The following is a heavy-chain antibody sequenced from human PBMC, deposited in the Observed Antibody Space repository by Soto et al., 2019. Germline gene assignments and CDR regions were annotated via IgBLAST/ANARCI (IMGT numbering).Heavy chain of an antibody. CDR3: ARTAGEFSILYYSYYGMDV. Sequence: ASVKVSCKAAGYTFTSYDINWVRQSTGQGLEWMGWMNPNSGNTGYAQKFQGRVTMTRNTSISTAYMELSSLRSEDTAVYYCARTAGEFSILYYSYYGMDVWGQGTTVTVSS. CDR2: MNPNSGNT. V-gene: IGHV1-8*01. D-gene: IGHD2-21*01. CDR1: GYTFTSYD. J-gene: IGHJ6*02.